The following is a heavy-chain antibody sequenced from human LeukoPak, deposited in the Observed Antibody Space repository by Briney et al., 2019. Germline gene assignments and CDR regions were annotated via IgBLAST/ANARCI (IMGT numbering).Heavy chain of an antibody. D-gene: IGHD3-10*01. Sequence: GGSLRLSCAASGFTFSYYAMSWVRQAPGKGLEWVSSISGSGSSTYYADSVKGRSTISRDNSKNTLYLQMNSLRAEDTAVYYCTKDQRGYGRIVDYWGQGTLVTISS. CDR1: GFTFSYYA. V-gene: IGHV3-23*01. CDR2: ISGSGSST. CDR3: TKDQRGYGRIVDY. J-gene: IGHJ4*02.